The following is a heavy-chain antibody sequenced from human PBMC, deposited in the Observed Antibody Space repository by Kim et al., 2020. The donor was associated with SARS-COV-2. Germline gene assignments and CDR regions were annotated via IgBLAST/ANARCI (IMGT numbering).Heavy chain of an antibody. CDR3: ARWFVGVVAVAGYFDY. Sequence: SVKVSCKASGGTFSSYAISWVRQAPGQGLEWMGGIIPIFGTANYAQKFQGRVTITADESTSTAYMELSSLRSEDTAVYYCARWFVGVVAVAGYFDYWGQGTLVTVSS. V-gene: IGHV1-69*13. CDR2: IIPIFGTA. D-gene: IGHD6-19*01. J-gene: IGHJ4*02. CDR1: GGTFSSYA.